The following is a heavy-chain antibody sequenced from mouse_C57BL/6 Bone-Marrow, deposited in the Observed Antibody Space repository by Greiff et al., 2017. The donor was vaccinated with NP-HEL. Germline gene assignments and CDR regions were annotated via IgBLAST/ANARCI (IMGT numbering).Heavy chain of an antibody. J-gene: IGHJ3*01. CDR3: ARRILVGGFAY. D-gene: IGHD3-3*01. V-gene: IGHV5-6*01. CDR2: ISSGGSYT. CDR1: GFTFSSYG. Sequence: EVKLVESGGDLVKPGGSLKLSCAASGFTFSSYGMSWVRQTPDKRLEWVATISSGGSYTYYPDSVKGRFTISRDNAKNTLYLQMSSLKSEDTAMYYCARRILVGGFAYWGQGTLVTVSA.